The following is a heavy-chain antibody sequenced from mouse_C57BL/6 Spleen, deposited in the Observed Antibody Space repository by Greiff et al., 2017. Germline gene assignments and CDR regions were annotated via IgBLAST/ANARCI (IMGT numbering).Heavy chain of an antibody. V-gene: IGHV1-54*01. D-gene: IGHD2-5*01. Sequence: QVQLKESGAELVRPGTSVKVSCKASGYAFTNYLIEWVKQRPGQGLEWIGVINPGSGGTNYNEKFKGKATLTADKSSSTAYMQLSSLTSEDSAVYFCAREARYSNYGLGFAYWGQGTLVTVSA. CDR1: GYAFTNYL. J-gene: IGHJ3*01. CDR3: AREARYSNYGLGFAY. CDR2: INPGSGGT.